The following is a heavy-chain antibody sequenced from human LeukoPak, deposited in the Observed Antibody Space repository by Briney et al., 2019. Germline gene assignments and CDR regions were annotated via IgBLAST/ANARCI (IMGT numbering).Heavy chain of an antibody. D-gene: IGHD2-2*01. CDR1: GFTFSSYA. CDR3: AKDDRSSENWFDP. CDR2: ISGSGGST. Sequence: GGSLRLSCAASGFTFSSYAMSWVRQAPGKGLECVSAISGSGGSTYYADSVKGRSTISRDNSKNTLYLQMNSLRAEDTAVYYCAKDDRSSENWFDPWGQGTLVTVSS. J-gene: IGHJ5*02. V-gene: IGHV3-23*01.